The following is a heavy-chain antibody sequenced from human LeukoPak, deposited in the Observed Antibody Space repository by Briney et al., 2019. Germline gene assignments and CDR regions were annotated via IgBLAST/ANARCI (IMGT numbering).Heavy chain of an antibody. CDR1: GFNFSLYS. V-gene: IGHV3-21*01. J-gene: IGHJ4*02. CDR2: ISSSSSYI. D-gene: IGHD6-6*01. Sequence: GGSLRLSCAASGFNFSLYSMNWVRQAPGKGLEWVSSISSSSSYIYYADSVKGRFTISRDNAKNSLYLQMNSLRAEDTAVYYCAIGGGIAARSDYWGQGTLVTVSS. CDR3: AIGGGIAARSDY.